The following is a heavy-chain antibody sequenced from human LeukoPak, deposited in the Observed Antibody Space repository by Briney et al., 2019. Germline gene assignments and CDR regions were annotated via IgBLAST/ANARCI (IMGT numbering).Heavy chain of an antibody. Sequence: ASVKVSCKASGNTFTNYDINWVRQATGQGLEWMGWMSPNSGNTGYAQKFQGRVTMTRNTSISTAYMELSSLRSEDTAMYYRAKEGSGFGEFNYWGQGTLVTVSS. CDR3: AKEGSGFGEFNY. D-gene: IGHD3-10*01. V-gene: IGHV1-8*02. CDR2: MSPNSGNT. CDR1: GNTFTNYD. J-gene: IGHJ4*02.